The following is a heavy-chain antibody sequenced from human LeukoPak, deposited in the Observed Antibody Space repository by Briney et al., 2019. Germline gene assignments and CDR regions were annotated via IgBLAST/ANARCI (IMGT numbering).Heavy chain of an antibody. CDR2: IIPIFGTA. Sequence: AVKVSFKAAAGTFTSYAISWVRQAPAQGLEWVGGIIPIFGTANYAQKFQGRVTITADESTSTAYMELSSLRSEDTAVYYCARGEAYSYGYAGYWGQGTLVTVSS. CDR3: ARGEAYSYGYAGY. J-gene: IGHJ4*02. D-gene: IGHD5-18*01. V-gene: IGHV1-69*01. CDR1: AGTFTSYA.